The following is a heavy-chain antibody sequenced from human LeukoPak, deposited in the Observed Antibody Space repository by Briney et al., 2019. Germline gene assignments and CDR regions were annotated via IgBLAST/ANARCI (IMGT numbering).Heavy chain of an antibody. CDR3: AKDGGYGSGSYYTLEYYYGMDV. Sequence: PGGSLRLSCAASGFTFSSYAMHWVRQAPGKGLEWVAVISYDGSNKYYADSVKGRFTISRDNSKNTLYLQMNSLRAEDTAVYYCAKDGGYGSGSYYTLEYYYGMDVWGQGTTVTVSS. CDR2: ISYDGSNK. D-gene: IGHD3-10*01. V-gene: IGHV3-30-3*01. CDR1: GFTFSSYA. J-gene: IGHJ6*02.